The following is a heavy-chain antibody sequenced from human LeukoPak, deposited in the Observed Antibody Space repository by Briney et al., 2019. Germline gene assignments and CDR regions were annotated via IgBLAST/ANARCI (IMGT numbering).Heavy chain of an antibody. D-gene: IGHD5-12*01. CDR1: GNYW. CDR3: ARDRGRSFDY. CDR2: IWYDGSNK. V-gene: IGHV3-33*08. J-gene: IGHJ4*02. Sequence: GGSLRLSCAASGNYWMHWVRQAPGKGLEWVAVIWYDGSNKYYVDSVKGRFTISRDNSKNTLHLQMNSLRAEDTAVYYCARDRGRSFDYWGQGTLVTVSS.